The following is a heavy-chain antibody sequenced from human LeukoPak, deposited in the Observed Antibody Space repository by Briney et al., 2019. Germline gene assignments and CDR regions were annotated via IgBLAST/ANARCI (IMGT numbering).Heavy chain of an antibody. J-gene: IGHJ1*01. CDR3: ARHGGYSSPYLH. D-gene: IGHD6-13*01. CDR2: IYYSGST. CDR1: GGSISNYY. Sequence: SETLSLTCTVSGGSISNYYWSWIRQPPGKGLECIGYIYYSGSTNYSPSLKGRVTISVDTSKNQFSLKLSSVTATDTAVYYCARHGGYSSPYLHWGQGTLVTVSS. V-gene: IGHV4-59*08.